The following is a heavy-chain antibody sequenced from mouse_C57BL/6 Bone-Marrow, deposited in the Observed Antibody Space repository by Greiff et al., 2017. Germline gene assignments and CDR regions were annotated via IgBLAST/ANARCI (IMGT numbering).Heavy chain of an antibody. D-gene: IGHD2-12*01. Sequence: LVESGPELVKPGASVKISCKASGYSFTSYYIHWVKQRPGQGLEWIGWIYPGSGNTKYNEKFKGKATLTADTSSSTAYMQLSSLTSEDSAVYYCARRNYNAMDYWGQGTSVTVSS. CDR1: GYSFTSYY. V-gene: IGHV1-66*01. J-gene: IGHJ4*01. CDR2: IYPGSGNT. CDR3: ARRNYNAMDY.